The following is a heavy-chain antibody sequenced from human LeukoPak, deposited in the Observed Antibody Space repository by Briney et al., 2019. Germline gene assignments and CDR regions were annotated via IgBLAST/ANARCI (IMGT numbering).Heavy chain of an antibody. CDR3: VRGTAYDFDH. V-gene: IGHV1-2*06. D-gene: IGHD2-21*01. J-gene: IGHJ4*02. CDR1: GYTFTGYY. CDR2: INPSSGGT. Sequence: GASEQVSCKASGYTFTGYYMHWVRQAPGQGLEWMGRINPSSGGTNYAQKFQGRVTMTRDTSISTAYMELSRLTSDGTAVYYCVRGTAYDFDHWGQGTLVTASS.